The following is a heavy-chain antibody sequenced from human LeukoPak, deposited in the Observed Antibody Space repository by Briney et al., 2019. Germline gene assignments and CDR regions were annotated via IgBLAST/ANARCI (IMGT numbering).Heavy chain of an antibody. Sequence: SGGSLRLSCAASGFTFSSYGMHWVRQAPGKGLEWVAVISYDGSNKYYADSVKGRFTISRDNSKNTLYLQMNSLRAEDTAIYYCARGIPQRDWGQGTLVTVSS. J-gene: IGHJ4*02. V-gene: IGHV3-30*03. CDR3: ARGIPQRD. CDR1: GFTFSSYG. CDR2: ISYDGSNK.